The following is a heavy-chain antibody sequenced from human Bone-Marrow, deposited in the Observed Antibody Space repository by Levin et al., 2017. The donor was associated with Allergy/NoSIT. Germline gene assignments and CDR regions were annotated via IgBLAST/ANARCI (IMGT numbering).Heavy chain of an antibody. CDR1: GFTFSSYA. CDR3: ARDWKEGSGKYQYNPFDY. CDR2: ISGYSDTI. Sequence: GGSLRLSCAASGFTFSSYAMNWVRQAPGKGLEWVSYISGYSDTIYYADSVRGRFTISRDNAKNSLYLQMNSLGAEDTAVYYCARDWKEGSGKYQYNPFDYWSQGTLVTVSS. V-gene: IGHV3-48*01. J-gene: IGHJ4*02. D-gene: IGHD2-2*01.